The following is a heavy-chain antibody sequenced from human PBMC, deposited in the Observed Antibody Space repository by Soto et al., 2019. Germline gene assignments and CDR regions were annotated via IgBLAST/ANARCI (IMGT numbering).Heavy chain of an antibody. Sequence: QEQLVESGGGVVQPGRSLRLSCAASGFNFNSYGMHWVRQAPGKGLEWVADVWFDGSNEYYADSVKGRFTISRDNSKNTLYPQMSSMRAEDTAVYFCYSDGSYGVMETFWYFDLWGRGTLVTVSS. CDR2: VWFDGSNE. V-gene: IGHV3-33*01. D-gene: IGHD3-22*01. CDR3: YSDGSYGVMETFWYFDL. J-gene: IGHJ2*01. CDR1: GFNFNSYG.